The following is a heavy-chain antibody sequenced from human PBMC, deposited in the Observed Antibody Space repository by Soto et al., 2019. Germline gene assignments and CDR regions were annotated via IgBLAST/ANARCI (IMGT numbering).Heavy chain of an antibody. CDR3: ARHYSAMGV. J-gene: IGHJ6*02. Sequence: EVQLVETGGDLIQPGGALRLSCAASGFTVSSDSMTWVRQAPGKGLEWISIIYSDNNTDYADSVKGRFSISRDTSKNILYLQMTSLRAKDTAEYYCARHYSAMGVWGQGTTVTVSS. CDR2: IYSDNNT. V-gene: IGHV3-53*02. CDR1: GFTVSSDS.